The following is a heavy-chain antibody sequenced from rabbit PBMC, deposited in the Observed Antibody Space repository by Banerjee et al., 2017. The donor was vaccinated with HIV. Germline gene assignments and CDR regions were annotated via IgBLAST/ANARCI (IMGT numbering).Heavy chain of an antibody. V-gene: IGHV1S45*01. J-gene: IGHJ4*01. CDR2: IETSSANI. CDR3: ARDPAYAGYGYIYYFNW. CDR1: GFTISSSYW. Sequence: HEQLEESGGDLVKPEGSLTLTCTASGFTISSSYWICWVRQAPGKGLEWIACIETSSANIWYASWAKGRFTSSKTSSTTVTLQMTSLTAADTATYFCARDPAYAGYGYIYYFNWWGKGTLVTVS. D-gene: IGHD6-1*01.